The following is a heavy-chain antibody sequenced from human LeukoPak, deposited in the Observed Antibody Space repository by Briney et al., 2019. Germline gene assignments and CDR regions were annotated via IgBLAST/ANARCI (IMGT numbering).Heavy chain of an antibody. J-gene: IGHJ4*02. CDR2: IYYSGST. V-gene: IGHV4-59*08. CDR3: ARHFGGYYFDV. D-gene: IGHD3-3*01. CDR1: GGSISTYF. Sequence: PSETLSLTCTLSGGSISTYFWSWIRQPPGKGLGWIGYIYYSGSTNYSPSLESRVTISVDTTKNQFSLKLSSVSAADTAVYYCARHFGGYYFDVWGQGVRVTVSS.